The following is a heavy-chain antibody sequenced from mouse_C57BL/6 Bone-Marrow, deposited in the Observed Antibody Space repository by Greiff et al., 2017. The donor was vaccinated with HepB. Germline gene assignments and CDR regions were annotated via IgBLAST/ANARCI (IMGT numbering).Heavy chain of an antibody. V-gene: IGHV14-4*01. CDR2: IDPENGDT. Sequence: EVQGVESGAELVRPGASVKLSCTASGFNIKDDYMPWVKQRPEQGLEWIGRIDPENGDTEYASKFQGKATITADTSSNTAYLQLSSLTSEDTAVYYCLTPYYFDYWGQGTTLTVSS. CDR1: GFNIKDDY. J-gene: IGHJ2*01. CDR3: LTPYYFDY.